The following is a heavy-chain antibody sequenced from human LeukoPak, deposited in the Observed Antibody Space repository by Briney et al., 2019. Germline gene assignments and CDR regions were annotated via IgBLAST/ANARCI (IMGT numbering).Heavy chain of an antibody. CDR3: AKDQGYLGGNWYGFWDY. D-gene: IGHD3-16*02. CDR2: IGISGDP. CDR1: EGSLSRYS. J-gene: IGHJ4*02. V-gene: IGHV3-23*01. Sequence: SLRLSCSAAEGSLSRYSMAWFRHAPPKGLVELFAIGISGDPYYADSVRGRFTISRDNPRHTVALQMNSLRAEDTAVYYCAKDQGYLGGNWYGFWDYWGPGTLVTVSS.